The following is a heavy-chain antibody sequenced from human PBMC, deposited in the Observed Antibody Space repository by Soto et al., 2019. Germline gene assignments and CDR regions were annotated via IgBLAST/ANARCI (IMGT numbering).Heavy chain of an antibody. CDR3: ATCDSGGYFFGAPIWWFVP. CDR1: GGSISSGGYY. V-gene: IGHV4-31*03. D-gene: IGHD3-22*01. CDR2: IYYSGST. J-gene: IGHJ5*02. Sequence: PSETLSLTCTVSGGSISSGGYYWSWIRQHPGKGLEWIGYIYYSGSTYYNPSLKSRVTISVDTSKNQFSLKLSSVTAADTAVYYCATCDSGGYFFGAPIWWFVPCGQGNLVAGS.